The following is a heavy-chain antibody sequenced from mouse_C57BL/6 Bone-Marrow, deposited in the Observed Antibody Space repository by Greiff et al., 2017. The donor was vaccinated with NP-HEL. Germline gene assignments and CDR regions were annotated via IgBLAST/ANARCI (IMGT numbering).Heavy chain of an antibody. Sequence: EVKLVESGGGLVQPGGSLSLSCAASGFTFTDYYMSWVRQPPGKALEWLGFIRNKANGYTTEYSASVKGRFTISRDNSQSILYLQMNALRAEDSATDYGARYAYRPRYWYFDVWGTGTTVTVSS. CDR3: ARYAYRPRYWYFDV. V-gene: IGHV7-3*01. J-gene: IGHJ1*03. D-gene: IGHD2-10*01. CDR2: IRNKANGYTT. CDR1: GFTFTDYY.